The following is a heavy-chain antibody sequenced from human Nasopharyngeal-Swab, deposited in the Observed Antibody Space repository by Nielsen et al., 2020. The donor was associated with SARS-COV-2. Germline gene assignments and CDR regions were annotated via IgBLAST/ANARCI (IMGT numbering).Heavy chain of an antibody. D-gene: IGHD6-19*01. Sequence: GGSLRLSCAASGFTFSSYAMSWVRQAQGKGLEWVSAISGSGGSTYYADSVKGRFTISRDNSKNTLYLQMNSLRAEDTAVYYCAKEKFGYSSGWYGWWGQGTLVTVSS. CDR3: AKEKFGYSSGWYGW. CDR2: ISGSGGST. V-gene: IGHV3-23*01. CDR1: GFTFSSYA. J-gene: IGHJ4*02.